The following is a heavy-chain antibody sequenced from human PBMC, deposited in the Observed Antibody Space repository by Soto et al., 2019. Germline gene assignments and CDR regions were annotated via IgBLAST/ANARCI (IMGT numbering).Heavy chain of an antibody. CDR3: ARMTKAAMYYYDSSGYYADP. CDR2: IFSNDEK. D-gene: IGHD3-22*01. V-gene: IGHV2-26*01. CDR1: GFSLSNARMG. Sequence: SGPTLVNPTETLTLTCTVSGFSLSNARMGVSWIRQPPGKALEWLAHIFSNDEKSYNTSLKSRLTISKDTSKSQVVLTMTNMDPVDTATYYCARMTKAAMYYYDSSGYYADPWGQGTLVTVSS. J-gene: IGHJ5*02.